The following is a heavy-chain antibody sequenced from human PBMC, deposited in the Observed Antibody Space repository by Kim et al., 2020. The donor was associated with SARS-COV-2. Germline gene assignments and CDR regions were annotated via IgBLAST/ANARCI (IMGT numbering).Heavy chain of an antibody. CDR1: GFTFSSYA. J-gene: IGHJ4*02. CDR2: ISGSGGST. V-gene: IGHV3-23*01. Sequence: GGSLRLSCAASGFTFSSYAMSWVRQAPGKGLEWVSAISGSGGSTYYADSVKGRFTISRDNSKNTLYLQMNSLRAEDTAVYYCAKDTLRGFFDDLVAPFDYWGQGTLVTVSS. D-gene: IGHD2-15*01. CDR3: AKDTLRGFFDDLVAPFDY.